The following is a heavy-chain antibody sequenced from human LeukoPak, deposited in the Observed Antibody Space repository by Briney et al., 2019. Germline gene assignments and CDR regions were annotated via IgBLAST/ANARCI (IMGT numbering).Heavy chain of an antibody. CDR3: AKPYNFWSGHWYY. V-gene: IGHV3-23*01. Sequence: PGGSRRLSCAASGFTFSSYAMSWVRQAPGKGLEWVSAISGSGGDTYYADSVKGRFTISRDNSKNTLYLQMNSLRAEDTAIYYCAKPYNFWSGHWYYWGQGTLVTVSS. J-gene: IGHJ4*02. CDR2: ISGSGGDT. D-gene: IGHD3-3*01. CDR1: GFTFSSYA.